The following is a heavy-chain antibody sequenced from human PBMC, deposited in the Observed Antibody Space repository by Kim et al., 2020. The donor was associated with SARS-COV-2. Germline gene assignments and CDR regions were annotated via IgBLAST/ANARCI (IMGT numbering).Heavy chain of an antibody. J-gene: IGHJ6*03. CDR2: ISSSSSYI. CDR1: GFTFSSYS. V-gene: IGHV3-21*01. Sequence: GGSLRLSCAASGFTFSSYSMNWVRQAPGKGLEWVSSISSSSSYIYYADSVKGRFTISKDNAKNSLYLQMNSLRAEDTAVYYCSREGRITIFVVGIPKDYYMDVWGKGTAVTVSS. D-gene: IGHD3-3*01. CDR3: SREGRITIFVVGIPKDYYMDV.